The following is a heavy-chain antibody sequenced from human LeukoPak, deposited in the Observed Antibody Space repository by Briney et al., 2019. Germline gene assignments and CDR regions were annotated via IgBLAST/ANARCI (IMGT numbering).Heavy chain of an antibody. V-gene: IGHV5-51*01. CDR2: IYPGDSDT. D-gene: IGHD2-15*01. Sequence: GESLQISCKGSGYSFTSYWIGWVRQMPGKGLEWMGIIYPGDSDTRYSPSFQGQVTISADKSISTAYLQWSSLKASDTAMYYCARRYCSGGSCYANAFDIWGQGTMVTVSS. CDR1: GYSFTSYW. CDR3: ARRYCSGGSCYANAFDI. J-gene: IGHJ3*02.